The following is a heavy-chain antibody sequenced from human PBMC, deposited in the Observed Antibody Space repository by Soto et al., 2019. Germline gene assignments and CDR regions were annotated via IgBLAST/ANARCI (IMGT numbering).Heavy chain of an antibody. CDR3: ASTPAYGDSSQRAPFDY. D-gene: IGHD4-17*01. J-gene: IGHJ4*02. Sequence: QLQLQESGSGLVKPSQTLSLTCAVSGGSISSGGYSWSWIRQPPGKGLEWIGYIYHSGSTYYNPSLKSRVTLSVHWSRNQFSLTRSSVTAAATAVYSCASTPAYGDSSQRAPFDYWGQGTLVTVSS. CDR2: IYHSGST. V-gene: IGHV4-30-2*01. CDR1: GGSISSGGYS.